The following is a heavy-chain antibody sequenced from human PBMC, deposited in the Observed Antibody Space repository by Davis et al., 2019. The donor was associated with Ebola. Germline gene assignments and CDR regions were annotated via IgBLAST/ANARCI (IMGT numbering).Heavy chain of an antibody. CDR2: IIPIFGTA. CDR1: GGTFSSYA. V-gene: IGHV1-69*13. D-gene: IGHD2-8*01. CDR3: ARDRIGYCTNGVCATSPHDAFDI. J-gene: IGHJ3*02. Sequence: SVKVSCKASGGTFSSYAISWVRQAPGQGLEWMGGIIPIFGTANYAQKFQGRVTITADESTSTAYMELSSLRSEDTAVYYCARDRIGYCTNGVCATSPHDAFDIWGQGTMVTVSS.